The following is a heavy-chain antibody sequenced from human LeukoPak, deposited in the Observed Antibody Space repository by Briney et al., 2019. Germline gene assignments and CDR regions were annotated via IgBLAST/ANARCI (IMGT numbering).Heavy chain of an antibody. V-gene: IGHV1-18*01. J-gene: IGHJ6*03. D-gene: IGHD1-26*01. CDR3: ARDSGSYSGDYYYYMDV. CDR1: GYTFTSYG. CDR2: ISAYNGNT. Sequence: GASVKVSCKASGYTFTSYGISWVRQAPGQGLEWMGWISAYNGNTNNAQKLQGRVTMITDTSTSTDYMELRSLRSDDTAVYYCARDSGSYSGDYYYYMDVWGKGTTVTVSS.